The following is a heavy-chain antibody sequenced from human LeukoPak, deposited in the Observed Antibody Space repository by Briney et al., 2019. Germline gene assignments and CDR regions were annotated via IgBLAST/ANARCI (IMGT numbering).Heavy chain of an antibody. CDR1: GYTFTSYG. D-gene: IGHD3-22*01. Sequence: ASVKVSCKASGYTFTSYGISWVRQAPGQGLEWMGWISAYNGNTNYAQKLQGRVTMTTDTSTSTAYMELRSLRSDDTAVYYCARNYPGITMIVVEEAYYFDYWGQGTLVTVSS. J-gene: IGHJ4*02. CDR2: ISAYNGNT. V-gene: IGHV1-18*01. CDR3: ARNYPGITMIVVEEAYYFDY.